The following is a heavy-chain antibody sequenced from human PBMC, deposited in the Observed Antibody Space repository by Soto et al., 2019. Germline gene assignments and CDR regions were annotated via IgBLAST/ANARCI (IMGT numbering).Heavy chain of an antibody. D-gene: IGHD6-19*01. Sequence: QVQLQESGPGLVKPSQTLSLTCTVSGGSISSGGYYWSWIRQHPGKGLEWIGYIYYSGSTYYNPSVKSRVTISVEPSKNQFSLKLSSVTAADTAVYYCARGAVAGRFDYWGQGTLVTVSS. V-gene: IGHV4-31*03. J-gene: IGHJ4*02. CDR3: ARGAVAGRFDY. CDR2: IYYSGST. CDR1: GGSISSGGYY.